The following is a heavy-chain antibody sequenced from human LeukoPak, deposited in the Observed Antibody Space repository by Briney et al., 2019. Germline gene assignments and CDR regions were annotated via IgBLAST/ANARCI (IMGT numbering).Heavy chain of an antibody. CDR3: ARKDFSSGSFSY. D-gene: IGHD3-22*01. J-gene: IGHJ4*02. CDR1: GFPLSRFY. Sequence: GGSLRLSCAVSGFPLSRFYMSWIRQAPGKGLEWISYIGLSGYPLDYADSVRGRFTISRDNAKNSLYLEMNSLRAEDTAVYYCARKDFSSGSFSYWGQGTLVTVSS. CDR2: IGLSGYPL. V-gene: IGHV3-11*04.